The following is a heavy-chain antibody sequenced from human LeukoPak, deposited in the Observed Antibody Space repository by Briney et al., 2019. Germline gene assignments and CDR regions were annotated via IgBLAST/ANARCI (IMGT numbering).Heavy chain of an antibody. CDR1: GYTLTELS. J-gene: IGHJ4*02. Sequence: ASVKVSCKVSGYTLTELSMHWVRQAPGKGLEGMGGFDPEDGETIYAQKFQGRVTMTEDTSTDTAYMGLSSLRSEDTAVYYCATHPTRYSSGWYDYWGQGTLVTVSS. CDR2: FDPEDGET. D-gene: IGHD6-19*01. V-gene: IGHV1-24*01. CDR3: ATHPTRYSSGWYDY.